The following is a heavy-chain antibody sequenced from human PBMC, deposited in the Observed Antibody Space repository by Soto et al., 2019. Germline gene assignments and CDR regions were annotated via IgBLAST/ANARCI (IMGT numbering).Heavy chain of an antibody. Sequence: GPTLVNPTQTLTLTCTFSGFSLSTSGVGVGWIRQPPGKALEWLALIYWNDDKRYSTSLKTRLTISKDTSKNQVVLTMTNMDPVDTATYYCARIIAVAGQFDYWGQGTLVTVSS. CDR3: ARIIAVAGQFDY. D-gene: IGHD6-19*01. J-gene: IGHJ4*02. CDR2: IYWNDDK. V-gene: IGHV2-5*01. CDR1: GFSLSTSGVG.